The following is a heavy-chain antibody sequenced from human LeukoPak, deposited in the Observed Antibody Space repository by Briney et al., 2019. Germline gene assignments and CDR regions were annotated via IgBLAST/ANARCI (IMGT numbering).Heavy chain of an antibody. CDR1: GFTFSDHY. CDR3: ARGSGSYFEALDY. D-gene: IGHD1-26*01. Sequence: GGSLRLSCAASGFTFSDHYMDWVRQAPGKGLEWVAVISYDGSNKYYADSVKGRFTISRDNSKNTLYLQMNSLRAEDTAVYYCARGSGSYFEALDYWGQGTLVTVSS. V-gene: IGHV3-30-3*01. CDR2: ISYDGSNK. J-gene: IGHJ4*02.